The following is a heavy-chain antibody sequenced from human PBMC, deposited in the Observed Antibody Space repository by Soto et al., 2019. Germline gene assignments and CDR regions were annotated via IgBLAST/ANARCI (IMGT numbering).Heavy chain of an antibody. J-gene: IGHJ6*02. D-gene: IGHD3-16*02. V-gene: IGHV4-31*03. CDR2: IYYSGST. Sequence: QVQLQESGPGLVKPSQTLSLTCTVSGGSISSGGYYWSWIRQHPGKGLEWIGYIYYSGSTYYNPSLKSRVTISVDTSKNQFSLKLSSVTAADTAVYYCARDDPISVWGSYRRYYYYGMDVWGQGTTVTVSS. CDR3: ARDDPISVWGSYRRYYYYGMDV. CDR1: GGSISSGGYY.